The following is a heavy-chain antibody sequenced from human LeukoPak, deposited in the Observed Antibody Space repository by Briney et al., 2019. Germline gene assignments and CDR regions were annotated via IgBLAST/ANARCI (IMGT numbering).Heavy chain of an antibody. J-gene: IGHJ6*02. CDR1: GFTFSSYS. Sequence: GGSLRLSCAASGFTFSSYSMNWVRQAPGKGLEWVSSISSSSSYIYYADSVKGRFTISRDNAKNSLYLQMNSLRAEDTAVYYCARDPHTPYYSSTSCYEIEAGYYGMDVWGQGTTVTVSS. D-gene: IGHD2-2*01. V-gene: IGHV3-21*01. CDR2: ISSSSSYI. CDR3: ARDPHTPYYSSTSCYEIEAGYYGMDV.